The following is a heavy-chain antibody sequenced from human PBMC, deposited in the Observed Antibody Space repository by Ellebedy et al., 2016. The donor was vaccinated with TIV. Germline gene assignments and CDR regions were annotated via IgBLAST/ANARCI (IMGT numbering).Heavy chain of an antibody. CDR2: ISSGGSYI. CDR1: GFTISNHG. Sequence: GGSLRLSCEASGFTISNHGMVWVRQAPGKGLEWVSSISSGGSYIYYADSMKGRFTLSRDNAKNSLSLQMNSLGVEDTAIYFCARDFGGNSGYFDHWGQGTLVTVSS. V-gene: IGHV3-21*01. CDR3: ARDFGGNSGYFDH. J-gene: IGHJ4*02. D-gene: IGHD4-23*01.